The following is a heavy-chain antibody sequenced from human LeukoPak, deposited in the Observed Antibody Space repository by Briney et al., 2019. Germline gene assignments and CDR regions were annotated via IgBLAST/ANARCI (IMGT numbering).Heavy chain of an antibody. CDR1: GRSISSTTYD. Sequence: SETLSLTCTVSGRSISSTTYDWSWLRQPAAGKGLEWIGRISTSGSTNYNPSLKSRVTISVDTSKNQFSLKLSSVTAADTAVFFCARTTTAQKQGFDTWGQGTMVTVSS. CDR3: ARTTTAQKQGFDT. CDR2: ISTSGST. J-gene: IGHJ3*02. D-gene: IGHD4-17*01. V-gene: IGHV4-61*02.